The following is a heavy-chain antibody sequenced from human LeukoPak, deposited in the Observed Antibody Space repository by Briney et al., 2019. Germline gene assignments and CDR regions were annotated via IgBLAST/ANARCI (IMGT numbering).Heavy chain of an antibody. D-gene: IGHD2-2*01. CDR1: GFTFSSYW. CDR3: AREVVVVSGDAFDI. V-gene: IGHV3-7*03. CDR2: IKQDGSEK. Sequence: GGSLRLSCAASGFTFSSYWMSWVRQAPGKGLEWVANIKQDGSEKYYVDSVKGRFTISRDNAKNSLYLQMNSLRAEDTAVYYCAREVVVVSGDAFDIWGQETMVTVSS. J-gene: IGHJ3*02.